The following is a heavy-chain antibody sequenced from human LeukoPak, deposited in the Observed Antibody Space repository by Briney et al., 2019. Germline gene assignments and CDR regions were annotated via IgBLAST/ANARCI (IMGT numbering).Heavy chain of an antibody. V-gene: IGHV1-8*02. D-gene: IGHD2-15*01. CDR3: ALYCSGGSCYNGGP. CDR2: MNPNSGNT. J-gene: IGHJ5*02. CDR1: GYTFTSYG. Sequence: ASVKVSCKASGYTFTSYGISWVRQATGQGLEWMGWMNPNSGNTGYAQKFQGRVTMTRNTSISTAYMELSSLRSEDTAVYYCALYCSGGSCYNGGPWGQGTLVTVSS.